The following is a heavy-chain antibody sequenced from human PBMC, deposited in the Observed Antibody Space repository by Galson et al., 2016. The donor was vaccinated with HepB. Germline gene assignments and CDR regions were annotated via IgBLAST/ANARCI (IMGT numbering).Heavy chain of an antibody. CDR1: GFTFNDYV. Sequence: SLRLSCAASGFTFNDYVMHWVRQLPGKGLVWVARITTDVTDTGYAASVEGRFTVSRDNANRVVYLEMTSLRGDDTAVYYCARDKGADTPFDHWSQGTLVTV. J-gene: IGHJ4*02. CDR2: ITTDVTDT. CDR3: ARDKGADTPFDH. D-gene: IGHD6-19*01. V-gene: IGHV3-74*01.